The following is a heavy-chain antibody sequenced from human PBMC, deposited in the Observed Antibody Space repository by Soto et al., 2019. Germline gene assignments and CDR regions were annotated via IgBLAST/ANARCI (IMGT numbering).Heavy chain of an antibody. D-gene: IGHD3-16*01. CDR2: INGDGSIT. J-gene: IGHJ4*02. V-gene: IGHV3-74*01. Sequence: PGGSLRLSCTASGFTFSAYWMHWVRQVPGKGLVWVSRINGDGSITDYADSVKGRFTISRDNARNTLYLQINSLRVEDTAVYHCAREVWAPDYWGQGTLVTVSS. CDR3: AREVWAPDY. CDR1: GFTFSAYW.